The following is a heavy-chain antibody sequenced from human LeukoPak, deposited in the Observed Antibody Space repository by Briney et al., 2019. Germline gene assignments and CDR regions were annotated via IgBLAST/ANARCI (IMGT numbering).Heavy chain of an antibody. D-gene: IGHD3-3*01. V-gene: IGHV3-30*02. CDR1: GFTFSSYG. J-gene: IGHJ4*02. Sequence: PGGSLRLSCAASGFTFSSYGMHWVRQAPGKGLEWVAFIRYDGSNKYYADSVKGRFTISRDNSKNTLYLQMNILRAEDTAVYYCAKVLGSTFGVDLHDYWGQGTLVTVSS. CDR2: IRYDGSNK. CDR3: AKVLGSTFGVDLHDY.